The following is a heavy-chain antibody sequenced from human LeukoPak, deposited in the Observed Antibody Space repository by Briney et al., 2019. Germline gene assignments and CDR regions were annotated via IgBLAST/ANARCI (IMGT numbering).Heavy chain of an antibody. Sequence: PSETLSLTCTVSGGSISSRSYYWGWLRQPPGKGLELIGSSYYSGSTYYNPSLKSRVTISVDTSKNQFSLKLSSVTAADTAVYYCARGTLLSFGERGMTFDYWGQGTLVTVSS. V-gene: IGHV4-39*07. CDR3: ARGTLLSFGERGMTFDY. CDR2: SYYSGST. J-gene: IGHJ4*02. CDR1: GGSISSRSYY. D-gene: IGHD3-10*01.